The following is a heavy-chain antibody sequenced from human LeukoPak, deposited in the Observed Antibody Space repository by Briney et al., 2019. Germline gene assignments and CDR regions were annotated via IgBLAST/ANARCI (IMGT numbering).Heavy chain of an antibody. D-gene: IGHD3-22*01. CDR2: ISSSGSTI. V-gene: IGHV3-11*01. CDR3: TTDPSGIYYDSSGYYC. Sequence: PGGSLRLSCAASGFTFSDYYMSWIRQAPGKGLEWVSYISSSGSTIYYADSVKGRFTISRDNAKNSLYLQMNSLRAEDTAVYYCTTDPSGIYYDSSGYYCWGQGTLVTVSS. J-gene: IGHJ4*02. CDR1: GFTFSDYY.